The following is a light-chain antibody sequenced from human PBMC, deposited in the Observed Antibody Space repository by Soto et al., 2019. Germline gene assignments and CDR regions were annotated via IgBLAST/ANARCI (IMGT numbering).Light chain of an antibody. J-gene: IGKJ3*01. CDR3: QQSYSTPFT. CDR1: QSISSN. V-gene: IGKV1-39*01. CDR2: AAS. Sequence: DIQMTQSPSSLPASVGDRVTITCRAGQSISSNLNWYQQRPGKAPELLIFAASSLQSGVPSRFSGGGSGTDFTLTISSLQPADFATYYCQQSYSTPFTFGPGTRVDLK.